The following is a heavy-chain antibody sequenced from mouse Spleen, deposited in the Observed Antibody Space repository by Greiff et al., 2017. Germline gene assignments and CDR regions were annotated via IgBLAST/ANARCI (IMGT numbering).Heavy chain of an antibody. CDR2: ISSGGDYI. D-gene: IGHD2-1*01. CDR3: TRVYYGNYYFDY. CDR1: GFTFSSYA. Sequence: DVMLVESGEGLVKPGGSLKLSCAASGFTFSSYAMSWVRQTPEKRLEWVAYISSGGDYIYYADTVKGRFTISRDNARNTLYLQMSSLKSEDTAMYYCTRVYYGNYYFDYWGQGTTLTVSS. V-gene: IGHV5-9-1*02. J-gene: IGHJ2*01.